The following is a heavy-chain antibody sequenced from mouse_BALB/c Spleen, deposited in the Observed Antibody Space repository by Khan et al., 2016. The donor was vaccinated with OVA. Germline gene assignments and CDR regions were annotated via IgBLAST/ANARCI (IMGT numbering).Heavy chain of an antibody. CDR2: IGYSGST. V-gene: IGHV3-2*02. CDR3: ASGRLLLRYPDYFDY. CDR1: GYSITSDYA. D-gene: IGHD1-1*01. Sequence: EVQLVESGPGLLKPSQSLSLTCTVTGYSITSDYAWNWIRQFPGNKLGWMAYIGYSGSTTYNPSLRSRIYITRDTSKNPFFLQLNSVTTEDTAPYYCASGRLLLRYPDYFDYWGQGTTLTVSS. J-gene: IGHJ2*01.